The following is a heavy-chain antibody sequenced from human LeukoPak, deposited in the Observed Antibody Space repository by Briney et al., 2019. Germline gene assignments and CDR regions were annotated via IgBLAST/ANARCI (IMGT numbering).Heavy chain of an antibody. CDR1: GFTFSTYT. J-gene: IGHJ4*02. V-gene: IGHV3-21*01. D-gene: IGHD6-19*01. CDR2: ISSSSSYI. Sequence: GGSLRLSCAASGFTFSTYTMNWVRQAPGKGLEWVSSISSSSSYIYYADAVKGRFTISRDNAKNSLYLQMNSLGAEDTAVYYCATGGLYSSGDYWGQGTLVTVSS. CDR3: ATGGLYSSGDY.